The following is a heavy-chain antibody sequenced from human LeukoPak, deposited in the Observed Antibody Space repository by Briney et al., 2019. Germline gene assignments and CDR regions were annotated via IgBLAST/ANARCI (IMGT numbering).Heavy chain of an antibody. J-gene: IGHJ4*02. CDR1: GFTFNNHW. V-gene: IGHV3-74*01. Sequence: GGSLRLSCAASGFTFNNHWMHWVRQAPGKGLVWISRINTDGRTTDYADSVKGRFTISRDNAKNTLYLQMNSLRAEDTAVYYCGRDVNWNQIDYWGQGSLVTVCS. D-gene: IGHD1-20*01. CDR3: GRDVNWNQIDY. CDR2: INTDGRTT.